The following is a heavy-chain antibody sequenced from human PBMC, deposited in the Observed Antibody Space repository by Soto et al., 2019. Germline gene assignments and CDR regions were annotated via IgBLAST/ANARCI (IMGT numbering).Heavy chain of an antibody. CDR1: GFNLSSYL. J-gene: IGHJ1*01. CDR2: KKQDGSEK. Sequence: GFLELLCAAPGFNLSSYLVELVRQGPRKGLGGVGQKKQDGSEKYYVDSVKGRFTISRDNAKNSLYLQMNSLRAEDTAVYYCARDELEGDFIAAAGTEYFQHWGQGTLVTVSS. V-gene: IGHV3-7*05. D-gene: IGHD6-13*01. CDR3: ARDELEGDFIAAAGTEYFQH.